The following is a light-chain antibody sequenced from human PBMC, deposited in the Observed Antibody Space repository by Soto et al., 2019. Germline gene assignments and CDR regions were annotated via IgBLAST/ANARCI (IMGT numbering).Light chain of an antibody. CDR3: SSYTSSTTYV. V-gene: IGLV2-8*01. J-gene: IGLJ1*01. CDR2: EVS. Sequence: QSALTQPPSASGSPGQSVTISCTGTSSDVGGYNYVSWYQQHPGKAPKLMIYEVSKRPSGVPDRFSGSKSGNTASLTVSGLQAEDEADYYCSSYTSSTTYVFGPGTKLTVL. CDR1: SSDVGGYNY.